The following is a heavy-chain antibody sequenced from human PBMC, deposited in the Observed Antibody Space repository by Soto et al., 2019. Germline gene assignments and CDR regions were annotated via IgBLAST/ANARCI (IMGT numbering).Heavy chain of an antibody. CDR3: ASCTVTTGWDFDY. J-gene: IGHJ4*02. CDR2: IYYIGST. Sequence: SETLSLTCTVSGGSISSSSYYWGWIRQPPGKGLEWIGSIYYIGSTYYNPSLKSRVTLSVDTSKNQFSLKLSSVTAADTAVYYCASCTVTTGWDFDYWGQGTLVTVSS. CDR1: GGSISSSSYY. V-gene: IGHV4-39*01. D-gene: IGHD4-17*01.